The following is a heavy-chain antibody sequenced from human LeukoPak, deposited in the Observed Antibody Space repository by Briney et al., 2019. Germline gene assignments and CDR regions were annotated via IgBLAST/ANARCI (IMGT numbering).Heavy chain of an antibody. CDR1: GFTVRSNY. J-gene: IGHJ4*02. CDR2: IYSGGGT. CDR3: TRVFAYSYGDFDN. V-gene: IGHV3-66*01. Sequence: HSGGSLRLSCEASGFTVRSNYMTWVRQAPGKGLEWVSVIYSGGGTYYADSVKDRFTISRDNSKNTLFLQMNSLRVEDSAVYYCTRVFAYSYGDFDNWGQGTLVAVSS. D-gene: IGHD2-21*01.